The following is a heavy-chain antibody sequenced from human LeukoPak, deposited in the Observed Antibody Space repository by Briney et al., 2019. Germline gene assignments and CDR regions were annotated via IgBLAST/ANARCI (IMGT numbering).Heavy chain of an antibody. J-gene: IGHJ4*02. D-gene: IGHD5-24*01. CDR3: ARERRNGYNLYYFDY. CDR1: GGSINNYY. CDR2: IYYSGIT. Sequence: PSETLSLTCTVSGGSINNYYWSWIRQPPGRGLEWIGYIYYSGITDYNPSLKSRVTISIDTSKNQFSLKLSSVTAADTAVYYCARERRNGYNLYYFDYWGQGTLVTVSS. V-gene: IGHV4-59*12.